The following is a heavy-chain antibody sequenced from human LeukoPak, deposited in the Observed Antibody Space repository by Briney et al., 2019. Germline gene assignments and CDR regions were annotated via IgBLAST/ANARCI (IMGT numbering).Heavy chain of an antibody. CDR1: GFTFINYD. J-gene: IGHJ4*02. Sequence: GGSLRLSCAASGFTFINYDMHWVRQVTGKGLEWVSAIGIRGDTHYSGSVKGRFTISRANAESCLYLQMNSLRAEDTAGYYCARGGIQVSGIDEFDYWGQGTLVTVSS. V-gene: IGHV3-13*01. D-gene: IGHD6-19*01. CDR3: ARGGIQVSGIDEFDY. CDR2: IGIRGDT.